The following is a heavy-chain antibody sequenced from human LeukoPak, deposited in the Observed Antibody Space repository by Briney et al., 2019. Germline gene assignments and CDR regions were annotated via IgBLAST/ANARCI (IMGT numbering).Heavy chain of an antibody. D-gene: IGHD6-6*01. J-gene: IGHJ4*02. V-gene: IGHV3-53*01. CDR2: IYKNAIT. Sequence: GGSLRLSCAASGFTVSSNYMTWVRQAPGKGLEWVSVIYKNAITYYADTVKGRFTISRDNSKNMLYLQMNSLRAEDTAVYYCARGRDSSSSYPGYWGQGTLVTVSS. CDR1: GFTVSSNY. CDR3: ARGRDSSSSYPGY.